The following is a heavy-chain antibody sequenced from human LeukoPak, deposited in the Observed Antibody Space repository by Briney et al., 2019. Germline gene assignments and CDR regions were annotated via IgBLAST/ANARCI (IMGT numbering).Heavy chain of an antibody. CDR1: GYSFTTSY. CDR3: AREGSLGSKSYDPY. Sequence: GASVKVSCKASGYSFTTSYIHWVRQAPGQGLEWMGIINPNGGATTYAQTFQGRVSLTTDTSTSTIYLELNNMRSEDTAIYYCAREGSLGSKSYDPYWGQGTLVTVSS. J-gene: IGHJ4*02. V-gene: IGHV1-46*01. CDR2: INPNGGAT. D-gene: IGHD3-10*01.